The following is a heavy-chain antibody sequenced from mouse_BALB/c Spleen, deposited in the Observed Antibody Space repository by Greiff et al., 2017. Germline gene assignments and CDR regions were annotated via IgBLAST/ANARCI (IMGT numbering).Heavy chain of an antibody. Sequence: EVMLVESGGGLVKPGGSLKLSCAASGFTFSSYTMSWVRQTPEKRLEWVATISSGGSYTYYPDSVKGRFTISRDNAKNTLYLQMSSLKSEDTAMYYCTRAEELRPFDYWGQGTTLTVSS. CDR2: ISSGGSYT. CDR1: GFTFSSYT. D-gene: IGHD1-1*01. J-gene: IGHJ2*01. CDR3: TRAEELRPFDY. V-gene: IGHV5-6-4*01.